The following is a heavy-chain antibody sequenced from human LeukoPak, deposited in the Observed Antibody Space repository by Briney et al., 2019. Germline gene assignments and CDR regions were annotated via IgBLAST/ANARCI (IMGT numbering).Heavy chain of an antibody. CDR1: GFTFSSYE. CDR2: ISSSGSTI. CDR3: ARDSNYYDSSSYGDY. J-gene: IGHJ4*02. Sequence: GGSLRLSCAASGFTFSSYEMNWVRQAPGKGLEWVSYISSSGSTIYYADSVKGRFTISRDNAKNSLYLQMNSLRAEDTAVYYCARDSNYYDSSSYGDYWGQGTLVTVSS. V-gene: IGHV3-48*03. D-gene: IGHD3-22*01.